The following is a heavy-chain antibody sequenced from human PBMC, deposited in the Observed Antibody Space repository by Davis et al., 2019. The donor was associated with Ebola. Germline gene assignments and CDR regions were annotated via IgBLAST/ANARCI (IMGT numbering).Heavy chain of an antibody. V-gene: IGHV1-2*06. CDR2: INPNSGAT. J-gene: IGHJ4*02. Sequence: AASVKVSCKASGYTFTGYFIHWVRQAPGQGLEWMGRINPNSGATNYAQKFQGRVTMTRDTSISTAYMELSRLTSDDTAVFYCARGPYSGRYSNYWGQGTLVTVSS. CDR1: GYTFTGYF. CDR3: ARGPYSGRYSNY. D-gene: IGHD1-26*01.